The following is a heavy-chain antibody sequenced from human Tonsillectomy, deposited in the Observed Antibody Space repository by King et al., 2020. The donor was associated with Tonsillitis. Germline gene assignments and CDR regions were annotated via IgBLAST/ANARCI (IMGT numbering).Heavy chain of an antibody. V-gene: IGHV1-2*02. CDR2: VNPGSGAR. CDR3: AVGNWFDP. CDR1: VYTFRDYY. J-gene: IGHJ5*02. Sequence: HLVQSWAEVKRPWASVKVSCKTSVYTFRDYYIHWVRHAPEQGLEWRGCVNPGSGARNYAPEFQGSVTLTRDTSITTAYLDLTSLGSDGTAVYYCAVGNWFDPWGQGTPVTVSS.